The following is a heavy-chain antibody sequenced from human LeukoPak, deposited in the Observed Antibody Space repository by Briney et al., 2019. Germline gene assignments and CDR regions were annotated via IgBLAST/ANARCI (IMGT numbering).Heavy chain of an antibody. CDR1: GGSFSGYY. Sequence: SETLSLTCAVYGGSFSGYYWSWIRQPPGKGLEWIGEINHSGSTNYNPSLKSRVTISVDTSKNQFSLKLSPVTAADTAVYYCGRGLALYYFDYWGQGTLVTVSS. V-gene: IGHV4-34*01. CDR3: GRGLALYYFDY. D-gene: IGHD6-13*01. CDR2: INHSGST. J-gene: IGHJ4*02.